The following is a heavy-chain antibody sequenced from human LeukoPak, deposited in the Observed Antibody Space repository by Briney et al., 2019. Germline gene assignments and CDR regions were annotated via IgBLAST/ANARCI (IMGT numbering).Heavy chain of an antibody. V-gene: IGHV4-31*03. CDR2: IYYSGST. CDR1: GGSISSGGYY. J-gene: IGHJ4*02. D-gene: IGHD1-26*01. Sequence: SQTLSLTCTVSGGSISSGGYYWSWFRQHPGKGLEWIGYIYYSGSTYYNPSLKSRVTISVDTSKNQFSLKLSSVTAADTAVYYCARAGMGANFDYWGQGTLVTVSS. CDR3: ARAGMGANFDY.